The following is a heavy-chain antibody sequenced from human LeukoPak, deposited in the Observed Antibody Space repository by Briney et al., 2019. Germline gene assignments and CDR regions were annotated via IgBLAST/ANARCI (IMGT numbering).Heavy chain of an antibody. D-gene: IGHD6-19*01. V-gene: IGHV1-69*06. CDR2: IIPIFGTA. CDR3: AKVIAVAGTSYDFDY. Sequence: ASVKVSCKASGGTFSSYAISWVRQAPGQGLEWMGGIIPIFGTANYAQKFQGRVTITADKSTSTAYMELSSLRSEDTAVYYCAKVIAVAGTSYDFDYWGQGTLVTVSS. CDR1: GGTFSSYA. J-gene: IGHJ4*02.